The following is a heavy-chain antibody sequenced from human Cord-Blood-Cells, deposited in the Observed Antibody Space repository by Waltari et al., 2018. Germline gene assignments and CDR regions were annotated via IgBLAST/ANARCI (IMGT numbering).Heavy chain of an antibody. CDR1: GYSISSGYY. V-gene: IGHV4-38-2*02. J-gene: IGHJ4*02. CDR3: ARDQAGGIEQLVDY. Sequence: QVQLQESGPGLVKPSETLSLTCTVSGYSISSGYYWGWIRQPPGKGLEWIGSIYHSGSTDDNPSLKSRVTISVDTSKNQFALERSSVAAADTAVYYCARDQAGGIEQLVDYWGQGTLVTVSS. D-gene: IGHD6-6*01. CDR2: IYHSGST.